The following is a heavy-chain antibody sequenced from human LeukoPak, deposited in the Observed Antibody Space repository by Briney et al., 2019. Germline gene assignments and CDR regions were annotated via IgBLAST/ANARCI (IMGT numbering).Heavy chain of an antibody. CDR3: ARGGWQRDGDKDAFDI. CDR2: INPNSGGT. Sequence: ASVKVSCKASGYTFTGYYMHWVRQAPGQGLEWMGWINPNSGGTNYAQKFQGWVTMTRDASISTAYMELSRLRSDDTAVYYCARGGWQRDGDKDAFDIWGQGAMVTVSS. V-gene: IGHV1-2*04. J-gene: IGHJ3*02. D-gene: IGHD4-17*01. CDR1: GYTFTGYY.